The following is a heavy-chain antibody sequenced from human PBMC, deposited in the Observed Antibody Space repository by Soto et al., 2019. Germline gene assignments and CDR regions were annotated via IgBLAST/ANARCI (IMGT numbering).Heavy chain of an antibody. J-gene: IGHJ6*02. D-gene: IGHD3-10*01. V-gene: IGHV3-23*01. CDR2: ISGSGGTT. CDR3: AKQQGSGTPNYYYSMDV. CDR1: GVTFSSYA. Sequence: EVQLLESGGGLVQPGGSLRLSCATSGVTFSSYAMSWVHQAPGKGLEWVSVISGSGGTTYYADAVKGRFTISRDNSKNTLYLQMNSLRAEDTAVYYCAKQQGSGTPNYYYSMDVWGQGTTVTVSS.